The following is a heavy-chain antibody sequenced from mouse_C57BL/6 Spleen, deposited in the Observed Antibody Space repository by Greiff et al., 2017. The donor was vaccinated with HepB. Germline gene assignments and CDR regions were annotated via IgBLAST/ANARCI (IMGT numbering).Heavy chain of an antibody. CDR2: IWSGGST. D-gene: IGHD1-1*01. Sequence: VQRVELGPGLVQPSQSLSITCTVSGFSLTSYGVHWVRQSPGKGLEWLGVIWSGGSTDYNAAFISRLSISKDNSKSQVFFKMNSLQADDTAIYYCARPLYYGSTYYAMDYWGQGTSVTVSS. CDR3: ARPLYYGSTYYAMDY. J-gene: IGHJ4*01. CDR1: GFSLTSYG. V-gene: IGHV2-2*01.